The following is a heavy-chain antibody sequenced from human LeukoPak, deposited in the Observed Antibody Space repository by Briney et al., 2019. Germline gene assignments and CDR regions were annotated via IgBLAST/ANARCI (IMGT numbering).Heavy chain of an antibody. V-gene: IGHV4-34*01. CDR3: ARGVAGYSYGYAY. CDR1: GGSFSGYY. Sequence: SETLSLTCAVYGGSFSGYYWSWIRQPPGKGLEWIGEINHSGSTNYNPSLKSRVTISVDTSKNQFSLKLSSVTAADTAVYYCARGVAGYSYGYAYWGQGTLVTVSP. D-gene: IGHD5-18*01. CDR2: INHSGST. J-gene: IGHJ4*02.